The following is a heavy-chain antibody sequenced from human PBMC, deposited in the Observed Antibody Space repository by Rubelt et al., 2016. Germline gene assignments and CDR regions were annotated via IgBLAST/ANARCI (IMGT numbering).Heavy chain of an antibody. CDR3: ASARRLGYSGYDTATNFDY. CDR1: GGSFSGYY. D-gene: IGHD5-12*01. J-gene: IGHJ4*02. V-gene: IGHV4-34*01. Sequence: QVQLQQWGAGLLKPSETLSLTCAVYGGSFSGYYWSWIRQPPGKGLEWIGEINHRGSTNYNPSLKSRGTISVDPSKNQFSLKLSSVTAADTAVYYGASARRLGYSGYDTATNFDYWGQGTLVTVSS. CDR2: INHRGST.